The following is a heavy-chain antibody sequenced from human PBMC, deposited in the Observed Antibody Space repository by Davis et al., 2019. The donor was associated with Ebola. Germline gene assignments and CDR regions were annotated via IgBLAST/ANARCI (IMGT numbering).Heavy chain of an antibody. CDR3: ARFLAAAGTELSRKNYFDY. CDR2: ISSSSSYI. V-gene: IGHV3-21*01. D-gene: IGHD6-13*01. J-gene: IGHJ4*02. Sequence: PAGSLRLSCAASGFTFSSYSMNWVRQAPGKGLEWVSSISSSSSYIYYADSVKGRFTISRDNAKNSLYLQMNSLRAEDTAVYYCARFLAAAGTELSRKNYFDYWGQGTLVTVSS. CDR1: GFTFSSYS.